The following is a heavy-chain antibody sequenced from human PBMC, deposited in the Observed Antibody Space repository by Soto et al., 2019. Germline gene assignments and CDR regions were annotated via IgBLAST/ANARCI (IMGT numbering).Heavy chain of an antibody. Sequence: GGSLRLSCAASGFTFRTYGIHWVRQAPGKGLEWVAAISYDGSNRNYADSVKGRFTISRDNSETTVYLQMDSLRPADTAVYYCAGGGGYYFYYLDHWGQGTLVTVSS. V-gene: IGHV3-30*03. J-gene: IGHJ4*02. D-gene: IGHD3-3*01. CDR1: GFTFRTYG. CDR3: AGGGGYYFYYLDH. CDR2: ISYDGSNR.